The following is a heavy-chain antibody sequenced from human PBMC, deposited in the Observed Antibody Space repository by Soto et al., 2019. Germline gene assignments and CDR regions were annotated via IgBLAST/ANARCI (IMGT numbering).Heavy chain of an antibody. V-gene: IGHV1-69*08. J-gene: IGHJ6*02. CDR3: AGDLASIYYYYGMDV. CDR2: IIPILGIA. D-gene: IGHD6-6*01. CDR1: GGTFSSYT. Sequence: QVQLVQSGAEVKKPGSSVKVSCKASGGTFSSYTISWVRQAPGQGLEWMGRIIPILGIANYAQKFQGRVTITADKSTSTAYMELSSLRSEDTAVYYCAGDLASIYYYYGMDVWGQGTTVTVSS.